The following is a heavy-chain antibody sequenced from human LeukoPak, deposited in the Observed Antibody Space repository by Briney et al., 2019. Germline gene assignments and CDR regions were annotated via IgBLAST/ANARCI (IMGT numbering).Heavy chain of an antibody. J-gene: IGHJ4*02. CDR3: TRSGYCSSTSCYSVV. CDR2: IRSIAYGGTT. V-gene: IGHV3-49*04. CDR1: GFTFSSYA. D-gene: IGHD2-2*01. Sequence: GGSLRLSCAASGFTFSSYAMSWVRQAPGKGLEWVGFIRSIAYGGTTEYAASVKGRFTISRDDSKSIAYLQMNSLKTEDTAVYYCTRSGYCSSTSCYSVVWGQGTLVTVSS.